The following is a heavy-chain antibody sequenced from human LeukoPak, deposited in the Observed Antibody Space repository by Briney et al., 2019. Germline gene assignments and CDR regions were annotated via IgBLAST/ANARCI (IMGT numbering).Heavy chain of an antibody. CDR1: GYTFTSYD. D-gene: IGHD5-18*01. J-gene: IGHJ4*02. CDR2: IIPILGIA. V-gene: IGHV1-69*04. Sequence: SVKVSCKASGYTFTSYDINWVRQAPGQGLEWMGRIIPILGIANYAQKFQGRVTITADKSTSTAYMELSSLRSEDTAVYYCARDREGYSYGSGGGYWGQGTLSPSPQ. CDR3: ARDREGYSYGSGGGY.